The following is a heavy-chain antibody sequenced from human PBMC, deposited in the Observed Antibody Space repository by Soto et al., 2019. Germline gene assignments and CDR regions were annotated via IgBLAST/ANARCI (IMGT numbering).Heavy chain of an antibody. CDR1: GFTFSSYA. CDR3: ARDYSSVWYFDY. CDR2: ITSTGDRA. J-gene: IGHJ4*02. D-gene: IGHD6-25*01. Sequence: GGSLRLSCAASGFTFSSYAMSWVRQAPGKGLEWVSNITSTGDRAYYADSVKGRFTVSRDNAKNSLYLQMNSLRAEDTAVYYCARDYSSVWYFDYWGQGTLVTVS. V-gene: IGHV3-23*01.